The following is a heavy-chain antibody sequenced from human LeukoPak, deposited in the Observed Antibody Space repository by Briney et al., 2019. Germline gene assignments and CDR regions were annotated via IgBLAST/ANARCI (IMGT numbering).Heavy chain of an antibody. D-gene: IGHD6-19*01. CDR2: ISSDGSGQ. CDR1: GFTFSSWP. J-gene: IGHJ4*02. V-gene: IGHV3-30*04. CDR3: AREGGSSGRAGYRDY. Sequence: GGSLRLSCAASGFTFSSWPMHWVRQTPGRGLEWLAVISSDGSGQSYADSVKGRFTISRDNSKNTLSLEMNSLKIEDTAVYFCAREGGSSGRAGYRDYWGQGTLVTVSS.